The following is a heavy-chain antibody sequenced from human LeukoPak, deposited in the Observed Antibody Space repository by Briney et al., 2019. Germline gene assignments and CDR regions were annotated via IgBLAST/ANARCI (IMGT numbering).Heavy chain of an antibody. CDR1: GLTFSSHG. Sequence: GRSLRLSCAASGLTFSSHGMLWVRQAPGKGLEWVALIWYDGSNKYYADSVKGRFTISRDNSKNTLYLQMNSLRAEDTAVYYCARPRGSYFDSWGQGTLVTVAS. J-gene: IGHJ4*02. V-gene: IGHV3-33*01. D-gene: IGHD1-26*01. CDR3: ARPRGSYFDS. CDR2: IWYDGSNK.